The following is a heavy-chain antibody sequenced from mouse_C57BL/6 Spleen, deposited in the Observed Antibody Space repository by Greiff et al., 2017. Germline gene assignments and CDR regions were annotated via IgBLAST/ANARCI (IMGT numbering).Heavy chain of an antibody. CDR1: GYTFTSYW. D-gene: IGHD1-1*01. Sequence: QVQLQQPGAELVKPGASVKLSCKASGYTFTSYWMHWVKQRPGQGLEWIGMIHPTSGSTNYNEKFKSKATLTGDKSSSTAYMQLSSLTSEDSAVYDCAGVATVVVSDWLAYWGQGTLVTVSA. CDR2: IHPTSGST. V-gene: IGHV1-64*01. J-gene: IGHJ3*01. CDR3: AGVATVVVSDWLAY.